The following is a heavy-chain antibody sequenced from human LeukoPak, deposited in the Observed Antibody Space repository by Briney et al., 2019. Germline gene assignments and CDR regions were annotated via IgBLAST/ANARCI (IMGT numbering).Heavy chain of an antibody. CDR1: GFTFSNSG. Sequence: QSGRSLRLSCAPSGFTFSNSGMHWVRQAPGKGLEWVAVISYDGSNKYYADSVKGRFTISRDNSKNTLYLQMNSLRAEDTAVYYCARDKSAFDIWGQGTMVTVSS. CDR3: ARDKSAFDI. J-gene: IGHJ3*02. CDR2: ISYDGSNK. V-gene: IGHV3-30*03.